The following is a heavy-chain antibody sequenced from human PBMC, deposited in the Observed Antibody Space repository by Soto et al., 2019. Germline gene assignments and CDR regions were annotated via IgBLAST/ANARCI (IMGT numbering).Heavy chain of an antibody. CDR2: ISAYNGNT. D-gene: IGHD2-2*01. CDR3: ARQGWKSTYHCFDP. Sequence: QVQLVQSGAEVKKPGASVKVSCKASGYTFTSYGISWVRQAPGQGLEWMGWISAYNGNTNYAQKLQGRVTMTTDTSTSPDYSQMTSLRSDYTAVYYCARQGWKSTYHCFDPWGQGTLVTVSS. V-gene: IGHV1-18*01. J-gene: IGHJ5*02. CDR1: GYTFTSYG.